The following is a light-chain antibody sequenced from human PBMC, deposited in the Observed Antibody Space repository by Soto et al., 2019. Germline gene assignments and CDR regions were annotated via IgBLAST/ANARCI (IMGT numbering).Light chain of an antibody. CDR2: GAS. J-gene: IGKJ1*01. Sequence: EIVMTQSPATLSVSPGERATLSCRASQSVTSNLAWYQQKPGQAPRLLIYGASTRATGIPARFSGSGSGTEFTLTISSLQSEDFAVYYCQQDNTRPVTFGQGTKVEIK. V-gene: IGKV3-15*01. CDR1: QSVTSN. CDR3: QQDNTRPVT.